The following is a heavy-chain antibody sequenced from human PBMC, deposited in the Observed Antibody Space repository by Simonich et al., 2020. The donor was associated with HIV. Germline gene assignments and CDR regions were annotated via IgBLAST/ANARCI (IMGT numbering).Heavy chain of an antibody. Sequence: GASVKISCKASGYTFTNYAMHWVRQAPGQRLEWMGWINDGNGNTKYSQKFQGRVTFTRDTSASTAYMELSSLTSEDTAVYYWASLGGNLFDYWGQGTLVTVSS. V-gene: IGHV1-3*01. CDR3: ASLGGNLFDY. D-gene: IGHD2-15*01. J-gene: IGHJ4*02. CDR2: INDGNGNT. CDR1: GYTFTNYA.